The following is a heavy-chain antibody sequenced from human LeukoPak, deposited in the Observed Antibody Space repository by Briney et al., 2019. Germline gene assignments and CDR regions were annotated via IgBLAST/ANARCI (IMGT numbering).Heavy chain of an antibody. CDR3: ARDNQLGYCSSTSCPYYYYMDV. J-gene: IGHJ6*03. CDR2: ISAYNGNT. Sequence: ASVKVSCKASGYTFTSYGISWVRRAPGQGLEWMGWISAYNGNTNYAQKLQGRVTMTTDTSTSTAYMELRSLRSDDTAVYYCARDNQLGYCSSTSCPYYYYMDVWGKGTTVTVSS. D-gene: IGHD2-2*01. CDR1: GYTFTSYG. V-gene: IGHV1-18*01.